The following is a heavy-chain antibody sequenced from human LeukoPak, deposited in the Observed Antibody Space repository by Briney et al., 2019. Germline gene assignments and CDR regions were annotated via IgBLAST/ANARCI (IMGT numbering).Heavy chain of an antibody. CDR1: GFTFSSYS. V-gene: IGHV3-21*01. CDR3: ARFIAAPYYFDY. CDR2: ISGSRSYI. J-gene: IGHJ4*02. Sequence: GGSLRLSCAASGFTFSSYSMNWVRQAPGKGLEWVSFISGSRSYIYYADSVKGRFTISRDNAKNSLYLQMNSLRAEDTAVYYCARFIAAPYYFDYWGRGTLVTVSS. D-gene: IGHD6-13*01.